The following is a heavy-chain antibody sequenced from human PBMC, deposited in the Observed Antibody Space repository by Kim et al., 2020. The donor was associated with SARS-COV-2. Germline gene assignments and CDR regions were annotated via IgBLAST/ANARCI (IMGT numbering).Heavy chain of an antibody. Sequence: YAGSVKGRFTISRDNSENTLYLKVGSMRSEDMAVYFCATSAPDSTGYLDYWGQGTLVTVSS. D-gene: IGHD3-22*01. CDR3: ATSAPDSTGYLDY. J-gene: IGHJ4*02. V-gene: IGHV3-64*02.